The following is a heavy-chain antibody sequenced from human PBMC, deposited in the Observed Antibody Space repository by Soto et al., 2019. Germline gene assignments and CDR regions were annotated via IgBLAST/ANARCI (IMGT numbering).Heavy chain of an antibody. CDR2: IYHSGST. V-gene: IGHV4-38-2*01. CDR3: ARGTRTDGDFWSGSYYYYYGMDV. CDR1: GYSISSGYY. Sequence: KPSETLSLTCAVSGYSISSGYYWGWIRQPPGKGLEWIGSIYHSGSTYYNPSLKSRVTISVDTSKNQFSLKLSSVTAADTAVYYCARGTRTDGDFWSGSYYYYYGMDVWGQVTTVTVSS. J-gene: IGHJ6*02. D-gene: IGHD3-3*01.